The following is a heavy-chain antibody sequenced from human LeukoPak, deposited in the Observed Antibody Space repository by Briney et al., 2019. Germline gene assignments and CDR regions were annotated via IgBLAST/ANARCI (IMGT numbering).Heavy chain of an antibody. CDR3: ARDLSGGSCSDI. Sequence: SETLTLTCTDSGGSNSSYYWSWIRQPPGKALEWIGYIYYSGSTNYNPSLKSRVTISVDTSKNQFSLKLSSVTAADTAVYYCARDLSGGSCSDIWGQGTMVTVSS. V-gene: IGHV4-59*01. D-gene: IGHD2-15*01. CDR2: IYYSGST. CDR1: GGSNSSYY. J-gene: IGHJ3*02.